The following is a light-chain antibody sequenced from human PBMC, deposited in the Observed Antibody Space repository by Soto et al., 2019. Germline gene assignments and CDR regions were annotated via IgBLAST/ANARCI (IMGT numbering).Light chain of an antibody. J-gene: IGLJ2*01. CDR2: DVS. CDR1: SSDVGGYNY. Sequence: QSALTQPPSASGSPGQSVTISCTGTSSDVGGYNYVSWYQQHPGRAPKLMIFDVSKRPSGVPDRFSGSKSGNTASLTVSGLQAEDEADYYCSSYACSNSLVFGGGTQLTVL. V-gene: IGLV2-8*01. CDR3: SSYACSNSLV.